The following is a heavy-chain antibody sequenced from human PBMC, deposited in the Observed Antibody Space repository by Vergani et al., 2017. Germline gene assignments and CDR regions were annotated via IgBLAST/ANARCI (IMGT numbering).Heavy chain of an antibody. Sequence: QVQLQESGPGLVTPSQTLSLTCSVSGASINSGGYYWSWIRQSPGGGIEWIGYIYYSGNTYYNPSFKSRVTNSVDTSKNQISLDLNSVTAADTAVYYCARDRGLAGSAYYAFDYWGQGTLVTVSS. CDR2: IYYSGNT. J-gene: IGHJ4*02. CDR1: GASINSGGYY. D-gene: IGHD6-13*01. V-gene: IGHV4-31*03. CDR3: ARDRGLAGSAYYAFDY.